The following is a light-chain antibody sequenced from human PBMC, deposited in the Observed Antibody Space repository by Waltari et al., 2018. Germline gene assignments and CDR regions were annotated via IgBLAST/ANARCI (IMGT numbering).Light chain of an antibody. CDR3: CSYAGHSTYV. J-gene: IGLJ1*01. Sequence: QSALTQPASVSGSPGPPITIPCTRTSSYVGHYNLVSWYQQHPGKAPKPMTYEVSQAPPGVSNRFSGSKSGNTASLTISGLQPEDETDYYCCSYAGHSTYVFGTGTKVTVL. CDR1: SSYVGHYNL. V-gene: IGLV2-23*02. CDR2: EVS.